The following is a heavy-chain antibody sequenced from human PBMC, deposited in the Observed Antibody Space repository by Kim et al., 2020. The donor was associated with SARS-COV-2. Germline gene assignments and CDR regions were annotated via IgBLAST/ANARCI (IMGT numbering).Heavy chain of an antibody. CDR2: ISGSGGST. D-gene: IGHD3-9*01. J-gene: IGHJ5*02. CDR3: AKYYDILTGSNWFDP. V-gene: IGHV3-23*01. Sequence: GGSLRLSCAASGFTFSSYAMSWVRQAPGKGLEWVSAISGSGGSTYYADSVKGRFTISRDNSKNTLYLQMNSLRAEDTAVYYCAKYYDILTGSNWFDPWGQGTLVTVSS. CDR1: GFTFSSYA.